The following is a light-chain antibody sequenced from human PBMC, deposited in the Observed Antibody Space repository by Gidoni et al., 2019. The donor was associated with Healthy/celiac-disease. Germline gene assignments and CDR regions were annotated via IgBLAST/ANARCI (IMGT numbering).Light chain of an antibody. V-gene: IGKV1-39*01. CDR2: DAS. CDR1: QSISSY. Sequence: DIQMTQSPSSLSASVGDRVTITCRASQSISSYLNWYQQKPGKAPKLLIYDASSLQSGVPSRCSGSRAGTDFTLTISSLQHEDFATYYCQQSYSTPLFTFGPGTKVDIK. J-gene: IGKJ3*01. CDR3: QQSYSTPLFT.